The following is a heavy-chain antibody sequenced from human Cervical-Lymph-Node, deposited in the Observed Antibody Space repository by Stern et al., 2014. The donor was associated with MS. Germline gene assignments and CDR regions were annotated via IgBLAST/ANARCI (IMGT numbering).Heavy chain of an antibody. CDR1: GFTFSDHY. D-gene: IGHD5-18*01. CDR2: IRIKANSYTT. J-gene: IGHJ4*02. CDR3: ARVGYSDPNFDY. Sequence: EDQLVESGGGLVQPGGSLRLSCAASGFTFSDHYMDWVRQAPGKGLEWVGRIRIKANSYTTEYATSVKGRFTISRDDSKSSLYLQVNSLKTEDTAVYYCARVGYSDPNFDYWGQGTLVTVSP. V-gene: IGHV3-72*01.